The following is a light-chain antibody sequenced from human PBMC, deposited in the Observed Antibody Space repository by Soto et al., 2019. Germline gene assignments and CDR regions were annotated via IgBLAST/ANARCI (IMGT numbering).Light chain of an antibody. J-gene: IGKJ4*02. Sequence: EIVINHTSATLSVTQRARATLSCRASQSVSSNLAWYQQKPGQAPRLLIYGASSRATGIPDRFSGSGSGTDFTLTTILREPEDFAVYNCQQYGNSPRTFGGGTKVDIK. CDR1: QSVSSN. CDR2: GAS. CDR3: QQYGNSPRT. V-gene: IGKV3-20*01.